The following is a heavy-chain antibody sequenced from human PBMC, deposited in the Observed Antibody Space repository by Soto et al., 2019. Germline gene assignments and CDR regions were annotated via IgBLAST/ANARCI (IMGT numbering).Heavy chain of an antibody. J-gene: IGHJ4*02. CDR1: GYTYTSYG. D-gene: IGHD2-2*01. V-gene: IGHV1-18*01. CDR2: ISAYNGNT. Sequence: ASVKVSCKASGYTYTSYGISWVRQAPGQGLEWMGWISAYNGNTNYAQKLQGRVTMTTDTSTSTAYMELRSLRSDDTAVYYCARDLGVDTAPNHFDYWGQGTLVTVSS. CDR3: ARDLGVDTAPNHFDY.